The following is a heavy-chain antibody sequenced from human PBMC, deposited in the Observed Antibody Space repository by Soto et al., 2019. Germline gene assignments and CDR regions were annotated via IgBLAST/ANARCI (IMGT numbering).Heavy chain of an antibody. Sequence: SETLSLTCTVSGGSISSGGYYWSWIRRHPGKGLEWIGYIYYSGSTYYNPSLKSRVTISVDTSKNQFSLKLSSVTAADTAVYYCARAKVTNWFDPWGQGTLVTVSS. CDR3: ARAKVTNWFDP. CDR2: IYYSGST. D-gene: IGHD2-21*02. V-gene: IGHV4-31*03. CDR1: GGSISSGGYY. J-gene: IGHJ5*02.